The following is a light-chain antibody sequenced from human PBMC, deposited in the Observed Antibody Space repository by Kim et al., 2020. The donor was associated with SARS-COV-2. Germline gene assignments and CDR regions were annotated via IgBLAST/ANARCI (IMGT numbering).Light chain of an antibody. CDR1: QSISSN. CDR2: GAS. J-gene: IGKJ1*01. Sequence: EIVMTQSPATLSVSPGERVTLYCRASQSISSNLGWYQQKPGQAPRLLVYGASTRASGIPARFSGSGSGTEFTLTISSLQSEDFAVYCCQQYNDWPWTFGQGTKVDIK. V-gene: IGKV3-15*01. CDR3: QQYNDWPWT.